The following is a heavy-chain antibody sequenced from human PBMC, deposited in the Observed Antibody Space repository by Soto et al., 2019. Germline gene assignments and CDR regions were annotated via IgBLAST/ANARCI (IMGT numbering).Heavy chain of an antibody. V-gene: IGHV3-33*01. CDR1: GFTFSSYG. D-gene: IGHD2-15*01. CDR2: IWYDGTNK. Sequence: QVQLVESGGGVVQPGRSLRLSCAASGFTFSSYGMHWVRQAPGKGLEWVAVIWYDGTNKYYADSVKGRFTISRDNSKNTLYLQMNSLRAEDTVVYYGARDRGDRGGTRYYYGMDVWGQGTTVTVSS. CDR3: ARDRGDRGGTRYYYGMDV. J-gene: IGHJ6*02.